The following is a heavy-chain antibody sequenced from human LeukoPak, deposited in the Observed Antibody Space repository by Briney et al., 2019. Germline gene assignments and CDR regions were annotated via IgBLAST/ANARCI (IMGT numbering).Heavy chain of an antibody. Sequence: SETLSLTCSVSGGSISSNNYYWGWIRQPPGKGLEWIGSIYYSGSTYYNPSLKSRVTMSVDTSKNQFSLKLSSVTAVDTAVYYCARNTYYNILTGYYGYFDLWGRGTLVTVSS. D-gene: IGHD3-9*01. CDR1: GGSISSNNYY. J-gene: IGHJ2*01. CDR3: ARNTYYNILTGYYGYFDL. V-gene: IGHV4-39*07. CDR2: IYYSGST.